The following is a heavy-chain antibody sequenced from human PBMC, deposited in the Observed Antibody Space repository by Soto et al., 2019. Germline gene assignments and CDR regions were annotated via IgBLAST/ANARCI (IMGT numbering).Heavy chain of an antibody. CDR3: AHRPFGYYYGSSGSGYNWFDP. Sequence: GSGPTLVNPTQTLTLTCTFSGFSLSTSGVGVGWIRQPPGKALEWLALIYWDDDKRYSPSLKSRLTITKDTSKNQVVLTMTNMDPVDTATYYCAHRPFGYYYGSSGSGYNWFDPWGQGTLVTVSS. CDR1: GFSLSTSGVG. D-gene: IGHD3-22*01. J-gene: IGHJ5*02. CDR2: IYWDDDK. V-gene: IGHV2-5*02.